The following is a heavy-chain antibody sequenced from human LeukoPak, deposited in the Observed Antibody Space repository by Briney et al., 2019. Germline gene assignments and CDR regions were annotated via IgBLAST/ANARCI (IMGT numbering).Heavy chain of an antibody. Sequence: GGSLRLSCAASEFSVGSNYMTWIRQAPGKGLECVSYITYSGTAIYYADSVKGRFTISRDNAKSSLYLQINNLRAEDTAVYYCARWSANSGFDIWGQGTMVTVSS. D-gene: IGHD4/OR15-4a*01. CDR3: ARWSANSGFDI. J-gene: IGHJ3*02. CDR2: ITYSGTAI. V-gene: IGHV3-11*04. CDR1: EFSVGSNY.